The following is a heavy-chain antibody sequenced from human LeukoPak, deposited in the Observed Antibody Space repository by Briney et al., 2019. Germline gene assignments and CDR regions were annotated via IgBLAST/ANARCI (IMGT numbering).Heavy chain of an antibody. D-gene: IGHD6-6*01. J-gene: IGHJ6*03. CDR2: ISSGSAHI. Sequence: GGSLRLSCATSGFTFSTSDMHWARQAPGKGLEWVSSISSGSAHIYYADSVKGRFTISRDNAKNSLFLQMNSLRAEDTAIYYCAFVPRAYYYYMDVWGKGTTVTVSS. CDR3: AFVPRAYYYYMDV. V-gene: IGHV3-21*01. CDR1: GFTFSTSD.